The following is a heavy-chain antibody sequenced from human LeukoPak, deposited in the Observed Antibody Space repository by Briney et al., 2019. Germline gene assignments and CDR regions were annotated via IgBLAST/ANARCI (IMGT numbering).Heavy chain of an antibody. D-gene: IGHD3-10*01. CDR1: GYTFTSYD. CDR3: ARGGSLYGSGSYYNGVWFDP. J-gene: IGHJ5*02. V-gene: IGHV1-8*01. Sequence: GASVKVSCKASGYTFTSYDINWVRQATGQGLEWMGWMNPNSGNTGYAQKFQGRVTMTRNTSISTAYMELSSLRSEDTAVYYCARGGSLYGSGSYYNGVWFDPWGQGTLVTVSS. CDR2: MNPNSGNT.